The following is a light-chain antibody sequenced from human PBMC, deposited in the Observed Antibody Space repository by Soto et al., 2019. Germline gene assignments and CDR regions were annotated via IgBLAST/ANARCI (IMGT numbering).Light chain of an antibody. V-gene: IGLV2-23*02. CDR1: NSDVGSYNL. J-gene: IGLJ2*01. Sequence: QSALTQPASVSGSPRQSITISCTGTNSDVGSYNLVSWFQQHPGKAPKLVIYEVTKRPSGVSDRFSGSKSGNTASLTISGLQAEDEADYYCSSYAGYNNFVVFGGGTKLTVL. CDR3: SSYAGYNNFVV. CDR2: EVT.